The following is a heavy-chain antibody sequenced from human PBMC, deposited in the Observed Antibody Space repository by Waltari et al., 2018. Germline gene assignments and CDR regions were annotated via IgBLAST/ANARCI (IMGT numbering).Heavy chain of an antibody. J-gene: IGHJ4*02. CDR2: INHSGST. V-gene: IGHV4-34*01. D-gene: IGHD6-13*01. CDR1: GGSFSGYY. Sequence: QVQLQQWGAGLLKPSETLSLTCAVYGGSFSGYYWSWIRQPPGKGLEWIGEINHSGSTNYNPSLKSRVTISVDTSKNQFSLKLSSVTAADTAVDYCARRFRIAAAGARFDYWGQGTLVTVSS. CDR3: ARRFRIAAAGARFDY.